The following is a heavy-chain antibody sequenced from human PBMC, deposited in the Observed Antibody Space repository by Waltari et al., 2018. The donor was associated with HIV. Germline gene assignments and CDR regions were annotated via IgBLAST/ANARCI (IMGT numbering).Heavy chain of an antibody. D-gene: IGHD3-10*01. V-gene: IGHV3-48*03. J-gene: IGHJ4*02. CDR1: GFTFSSYG. CDR3: ARDFPFGKTGGSYYGIY. Sequence: EVQLVESGGGFVQPGGSLRLSCAASGFTFSSYGMNWVRPAPGTGPEWVSYISSSGGTIYYADSVKGRFTLSRDNSKSSLYLQMNSLRDEDTAVYYCARDFPFGKTGGSYYGIYWGLGTLVTVSS. CDR2: ISSSGGTI.